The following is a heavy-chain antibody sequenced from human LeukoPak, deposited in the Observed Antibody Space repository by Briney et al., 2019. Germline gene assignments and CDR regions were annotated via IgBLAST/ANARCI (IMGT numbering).Heavy chain of an antibody. V-gene: IGHV5-51*01. Sequence: GESLKISCKGSGYSFVNYWIGWVRQMPGKGVEWMGILYPGDSETRYSPSFQGQVTISVDKSIGTAFLQWSSLKASDTAIYYCARATGDDGYFDYWGQGTLVTVSS. J-gene: IGHJ4*02. CDR1: GYSFVNYW. CDR2: LYPGDSET. CDR3: ARATGDDGYFDY.